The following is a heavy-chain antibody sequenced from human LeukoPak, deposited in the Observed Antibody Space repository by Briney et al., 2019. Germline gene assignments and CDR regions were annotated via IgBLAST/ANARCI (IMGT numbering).Heavy chain of an antibody. D-gene: IGHD3-3*01. CDR2: ISSSSSYI. CDR1: GFTFSSYA. J-gene: IGHJ4*02. Sequence: GGSLRLSCAASGFTFSSYAMSWVRQAPGKGLEWVSSISSSSSYIYYADSVKGRFTISRDNAKNSLYLQMNSLRAEDTAVYYCARDQLAYYDFWSGYYTGEWGQGTLVTVSS. V-gene: IGHV3-21*01. CDR3: ARDQLAYYDFWSGYYTGE.